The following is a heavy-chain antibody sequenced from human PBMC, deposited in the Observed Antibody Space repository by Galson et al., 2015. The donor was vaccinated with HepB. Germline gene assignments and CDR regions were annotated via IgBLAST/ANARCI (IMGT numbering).Heavy chain of an antibody. CDR3: AKGGSGQINMMINRILGFDP. CDR2: ISYDGSFR. V-gene: IGHV3-30*18. CDR1: GFSFSNYG. J-gene: IGHJ5*02. Sequence: SLRLSCASSGFSFSNYGIHWVRQAPGKGLEWMAVISYDGSFRYYADSVKGRFTVSRDSSRSMLHLQMNSLRVEDTAVYYCAKGGSGQINMMINRILGFDPWGQGTQVTVSS. D-gene: IGHD2/OR15-2a*01.